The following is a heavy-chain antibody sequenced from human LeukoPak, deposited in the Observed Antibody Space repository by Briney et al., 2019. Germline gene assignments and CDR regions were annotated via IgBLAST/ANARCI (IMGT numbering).Heavy chain of an antibody. CDR1: GYSISSGYY. J-gene: IGHJ6*03. V-gene: IGHV4-38-2*01. Sequence: PSETLSLTCAVSGYSISSGYYWGWFRQPPGKGLEWIGCMYHSGGTYYNPSLKSRVTISVDTSKNQFSLKLSSVTAADTAVYYCARQGGSSSPYYYYYMDVWGKGTTVTVSS. D-gene: IGHD6-13*01. CDR2: MYHSGGT. CDR3: ARQGGSSSPYYYYYMDV.